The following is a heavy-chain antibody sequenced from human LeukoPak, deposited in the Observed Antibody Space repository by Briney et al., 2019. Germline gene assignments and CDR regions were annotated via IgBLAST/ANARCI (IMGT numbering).Heavy chain of an antibody. Sequence: PGGSLGLSCAASGFTFSSYGMHWVRQAPGKGLEWVAFIRYDGSNKYYADSVKGRFTISRDNSKNTLYLQMNSLRAEDTAVYYCANPGYSGYGLDYWGQGTLVTVSS. V-gene: IGHV3-30*02. CDR2: IRYDGSNK. J-gene: IGHJ4*02. CDR1: GFTFSSYG. D-gene: IGHD5-12*01. CDR3: ANPGYSGYGLDY.